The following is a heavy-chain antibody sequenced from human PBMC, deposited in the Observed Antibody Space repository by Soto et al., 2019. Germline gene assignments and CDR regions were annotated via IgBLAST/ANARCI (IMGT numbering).Heavy chain of an antibody. CDR1: GFSLTTSAVA. J-gene: IGHJ4*02. CDR2: IYGSDDK. Sequence: QITLKESGPTLVKPTQTLTLTCTFSGFSLTTSAVAVGWIRQPPGKALEWLAIIYGSDDKFYNPSLKSRLTITKDTSTNQVVLTMTNMDPVDTATYYCARRYDPYYFDYWGQGTLVTVSS. V-gene: IGHV2-5*01. CDR3: ARRYDPYYFDY. D-gene: IGHD1-1*01.